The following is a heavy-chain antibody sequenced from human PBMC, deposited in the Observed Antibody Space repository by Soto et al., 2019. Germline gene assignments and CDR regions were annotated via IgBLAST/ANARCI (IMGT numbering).Heavy chain of an antibody. Sequence: PSETLSLTCTVSGGSISSYYWSWIWQPPGKGLEWIGYIYYSGSTNYNPSLKSRVTISVDTSKNQFSLKLSSVTAADTAVYYCARDRYGGYRDYYGMDVWGQGTTVTVSS. V-gene: IGHV4-59*01. CDR2: IYYSGST. CDR3: ARDRYGGYRDYYGMDV. CDR1: GGSISSYY. D-gene: IGHD5-12*01. J-gene: IGHJ6*02.